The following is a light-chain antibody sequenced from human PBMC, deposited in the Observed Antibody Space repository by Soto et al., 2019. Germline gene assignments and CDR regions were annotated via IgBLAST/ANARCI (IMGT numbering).Light chain of an antibody. CDR1: QSVSSSY. CDR2: GAS. V-gene: IGKV3-20*01. Sequence: EIVLTQSPGTLSLSPGERATLSCRASQSVSSSYLAWYQQKPGQAPRLLIYGASSRATGIPDRFSGRGSGTDFTLTISRLEAEDFEVYYCQQYGSSPRGTFGQGTKVEIK. CDR3: QQYGSSPRGT. J-gene: IGKJ1*01.